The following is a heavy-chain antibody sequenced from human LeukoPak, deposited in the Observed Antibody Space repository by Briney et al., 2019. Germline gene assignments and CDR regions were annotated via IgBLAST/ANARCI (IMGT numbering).Heavy chain of an antibody. J-gene: IGHJ4*02. V-gene: IGHV1-8*01. CDR2: MNPNSGNT. D-gene: IGHD1-1*01. CDR3: ASYVPTSRGLLTTVNY. CDR1: GYTFTSYD. Sequence: ASVKVSCKASGYTFTSYDINWVRQATGQGLEWMGWMNPNSGNTGYAQKFQGRVTMTRNTSISIAYMELSSLRSEDTAVYYCASYVPTSRGLLTTVNYWGQGTLVTVSS.